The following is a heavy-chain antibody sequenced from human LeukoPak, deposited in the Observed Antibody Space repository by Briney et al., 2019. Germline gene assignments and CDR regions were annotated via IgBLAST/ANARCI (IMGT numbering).Heavy chain of an antibody. Sequence: SQTLSLTCAISRDSVSSNSAAWNWIRQSPSSGLEWLGRTYYRSKWYNDGAVSVKSRITINPDTSKNQFSLQLNSVTPEDTAVYYCARDSFWSTSSLYNWFDPWGQGTLVTVSS. D-gene: IGHD3-3*01. V-gene: IGHV6-1*01. J-gene: IGHJ5*02. CDR1: RDSVSSNSAA. CDR2: TYYRSKWYN. CDR3: ARDSFWSTSSLYNWFDP.